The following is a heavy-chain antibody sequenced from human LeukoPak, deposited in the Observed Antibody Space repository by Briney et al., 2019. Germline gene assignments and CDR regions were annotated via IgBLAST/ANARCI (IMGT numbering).Heavy chain of an antibody. CDR1: GYTFTSYY. CDR3: ARDWAARRHYMDV. D-gene: IGHD6-6*01. Sequence: ASVKVPCKASGYTFTSYYMHWVRQAPGQGLEWMGIINPSGGSTSYAQKFQGRVTMTRDMSTSTVYMELSSLRSEDTAVYYCARDWAARRHYMDVWGKGTTVTVSS. J-gene: IGHJ6*03. V-gene: IGHV1-46*01. CDR2: INPSGGST.